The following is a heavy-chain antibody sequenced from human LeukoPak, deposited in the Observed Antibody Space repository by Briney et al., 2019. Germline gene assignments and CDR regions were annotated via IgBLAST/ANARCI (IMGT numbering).Heavy chain of an antibody. CDR2: IYSNGNT. Sequence: NPSETLSLTCTVSGGSISSYYWSWIRKPPGKGLEWIAYIYSNGNTNSNPSLKSRVTIAVDTSQSQFSLKLSSVTAADTAVYYCARGLVGLTPHAGVFQIWGQGTKVTVSS. CDR1: GGSISSYY. J-gene: IGHJ3*02. V-gene: IGHV4-59*01. CDR3: ARGLVGLTPHAGVFQI. D-gene: IGHD1-26*01.